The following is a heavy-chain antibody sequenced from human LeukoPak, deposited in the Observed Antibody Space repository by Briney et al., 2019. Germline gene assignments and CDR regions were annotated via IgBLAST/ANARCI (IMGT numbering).Heavy chain of an antibody. Sequence: ASVKVSCKASGYTFTNYGISWVRQAPGQGLEWMGWISAYNGNTNYAQKLQGRVTMTTDTSTSTAYMELRSLRSDYTAVYYCARDKSYYYDSSGYYPNWFDPWGQGTLVTVSS. J-gene: IGHJ5*02. CDR3: ARDKSYYYDSSGYYPNWFDP. CDR2: ISAYNGNT. V-gene: IGHV1-18*01. D-gene: IGHD3-22*01. CDR1: GYTFTNYG.